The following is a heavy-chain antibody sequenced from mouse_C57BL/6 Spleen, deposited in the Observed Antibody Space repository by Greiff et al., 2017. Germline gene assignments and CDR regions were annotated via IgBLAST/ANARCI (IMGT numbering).Heavy chain of an antibody. CDR3: APGSSYGYFDG. CDR2: IDPEDGDT. J-gene: IGHJ1*03. CDR1: GFNIKDYY. D-gene: IGHD1-1*01. Sequence: EVQLQQSGAELVKPGASVKLSCTASGFNIKDYYMHWVKQRPEQGLEWIGRIDPEDGDTKYAPQFPGKATITADTSSNTAYLQLSSLTSEDAAVYYCAPGSSYGYFDGWGTGTTVTVSS. V-gene: IGHV14-2*01.